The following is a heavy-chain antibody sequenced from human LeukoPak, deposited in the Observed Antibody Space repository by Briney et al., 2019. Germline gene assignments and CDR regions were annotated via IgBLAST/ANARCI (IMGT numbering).Heavy chain of an antibody. CDR3: ARGLSEYYDCRGLNWFDP. CDR2: ISSSGSTI. D-gene: IGHD3-16*01. V-gene: IGHV3-48*03. J-gene: IGHJ5*02. CDR1: GLTFRKYA. Sequence: GGSLRLSCAASGLTFRKYAMNWVRQAPGKGLQWVSYISSSGSTIYYTDSVKGRFTISRDNAKNSLFLQMNSLRAEDTAVYYCARGLSEYYDCRGLNWFDPWGQGTLVTVSS.